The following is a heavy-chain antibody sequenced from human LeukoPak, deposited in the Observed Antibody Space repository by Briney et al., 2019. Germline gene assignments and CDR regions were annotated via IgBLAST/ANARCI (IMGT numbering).Heavy chain of an antibody. CDR2: IYYSGST. Sequence: TETPSLTCTVSGGSISSSSYYWGWIRQPPGKGLEWIGSIYYSGSTYYNPSLKSRVTISVDTSKNQFSLKLSSVTAADTAVYYCARPYDYEQGYNWFDPWGQGTLVTVSS. CDR3: ARPYDYEQGYNWFDP. D-gene: IGHD3-16*01. CDR1: GGSISSSSYY. J-gene: IGHJ5*02. V-gene: IGHV4-39*01.